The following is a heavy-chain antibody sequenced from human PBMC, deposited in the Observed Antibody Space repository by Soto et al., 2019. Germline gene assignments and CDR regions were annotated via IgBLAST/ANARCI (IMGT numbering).Heavy chain of an antibody. CDR3: ARDRWHANRYPGAFDF. CDR2: ISSSSSYI. CDR1: GFTFSSYS. V-gene: IGHV3-21*01. D-gene: IGHD1-20*01. J-gene: IGHJ3*01. Sequence: WGSLRLSCAASGFTFSSYSMNWVRQAPWKWLEWVSSISSSSSYIYYADSVKGRFTISRDNSKNSLFLQMNSLRAEDTAVYYCARDRWHANRYPGAFDFWGRGTMVTVSS.